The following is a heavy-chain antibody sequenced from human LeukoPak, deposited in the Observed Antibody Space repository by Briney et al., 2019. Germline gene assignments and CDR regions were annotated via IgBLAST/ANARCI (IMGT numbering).Heavy chain of an antibody. V-gene: IGHV3-9*01. CDR3: AKEGISSSWLDY. D-gene: IGHD6-13*01. J-gene: IGHJ4*02. CDR2: ISWNSGSI. Sequence: GGSLRLSCAASGFTFDDYAMHWVRQAPGKGLEWVSGISWNSGSIGYADSVKGRFAISRDNAKNSLYLQMNSLRAEDTALYYCAKEGISSSWLDYWGQGTLVTVSS. CDR1: GFTFDDYA.